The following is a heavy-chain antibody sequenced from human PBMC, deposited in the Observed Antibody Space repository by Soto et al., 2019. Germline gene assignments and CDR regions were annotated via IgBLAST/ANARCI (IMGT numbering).Heavy chain of an antibody. CDR1: GFTFSSYG. CDR2: ISYDGSNK. V-gene: IGHV3-30*18. J-gene: IGHJ6*01. Sequence: QVQLVESGGGVVQPGRSLRLSCAASGFTFSSYGMHWVRQAPGKGLEWVAVISYDGSNKYYADSVKGRFTISRDNSKNTLYLQMNRLRAEDTAVYYCAKEPIPVYYYYGMDVW. CDR3: AKEPIPVYYYYGMDV.